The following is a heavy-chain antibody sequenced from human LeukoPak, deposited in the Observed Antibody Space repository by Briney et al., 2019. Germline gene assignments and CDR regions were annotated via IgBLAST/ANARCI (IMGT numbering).Heavy chain of an antibody. J-gene: IGHJ4*02. CDR3: AREGSGYSSHSSGYYLYFDY. CDR2: IYYSGST. V-gene: IGHV4-59*12. D-gene: IGHD3-22*01. Sequence: SETLSLTCTVSGGSISSYYWSWIRQPPGKGLEWIGYIYYSGSTNYKSSLKSRVTISVDTSKNQFSLKLSSVTAADTAVYYCAREGSGYSSHSSGYYLYFDYWGQGTLVTVSS. CDR1: GGSISSYY.